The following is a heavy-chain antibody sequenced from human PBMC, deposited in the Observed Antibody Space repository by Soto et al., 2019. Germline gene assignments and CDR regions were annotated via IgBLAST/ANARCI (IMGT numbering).Heavy chain of an antibody. D-gene: IGHD3-22*01. CDR1: GFTFSSYA. V-gene: IGHV3-15*01. CDR3: TTDPVTMIVVVPSSG. Sequence: AGGSLRLSCAASGFTFSSYAMSWVRQAPGKGLEWVGRTRNKANSYTTDYAAPVKGRFTISREDSKNTLYLQMNSLKTEDTAVYYCTTDPVTMIVVVPSSGWGQG. J-gene: IGHJ1*01. CDR2: TRNKANSYTT.